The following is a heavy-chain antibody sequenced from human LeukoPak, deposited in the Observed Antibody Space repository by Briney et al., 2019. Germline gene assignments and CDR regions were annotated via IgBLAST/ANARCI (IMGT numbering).Heavy chain of an antibody. Sequence: GGSLRLSCAASSFSFSSFAMTWVRQAPGKGLEWVSGIIDTGGATYYADSVKGRFTISRDSSKNTLYLQMNSLRAEDTAIYYCAKRGYHDSGALRAPFEYWGQGTLVTVSS. J-gene: IGHJ4*02. CDR1: SFSFSSFA. CDR2: IIDTGGAT. CDR3: AKRGYHDSGALRAPFEY. V-gene: IGHV3-23*01. D-gene: IGHD3-22*01.